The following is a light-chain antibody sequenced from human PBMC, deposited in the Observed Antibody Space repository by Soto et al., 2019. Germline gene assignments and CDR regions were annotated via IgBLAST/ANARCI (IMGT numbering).Light chain of an antibody. CDR3: SSYTSSSSYV. Sequence: QLVLTQPASVSGSPGQSITISCTGTSSDVGGYNSVSWYQQYPGKAPKLMIHDVSNRPSGVSNRFSGSKSGNTASLTISGLQAEDEADYYCSSYTSSSSYVFGSGTKLTV. J-gene: IGLJ1*01. CDR1: SSDVGGYNS. V-gene: IGLV2-14*01. CDR2: DVS.